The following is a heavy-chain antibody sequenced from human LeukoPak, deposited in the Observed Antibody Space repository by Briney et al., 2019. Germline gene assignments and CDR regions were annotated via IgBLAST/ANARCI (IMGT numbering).Heavy chain of an antibody. J-gene: IGHJ6*03. CDR3: ARAMIRNSSGWYPLPLYYYYYMDV. CDR1: GFTFSSYA. V-gene: IGHV3-30-3*01. D-gene: IGHD6-19*01. CDR2: ISYDGSNK. Sequence: SGGSLRLSCAASGFTFSSYAMHWVRQAPGKGLEWVAVISYDGSNKYYADSVKGRFTISRDNSKNTLYLQMNSLRAEDTAVYYCARAMIRNSSGWYPLPLYYYYYMDVWGKGTTVTVSS.